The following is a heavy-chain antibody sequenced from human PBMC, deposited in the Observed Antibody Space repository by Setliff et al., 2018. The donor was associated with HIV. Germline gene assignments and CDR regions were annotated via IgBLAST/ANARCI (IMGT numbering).Heavy chain of an antibody. CDR1: GGPMTTHF. J-gene: IGHJ1*01. Sequence: SETLSLTCTVSGGPMTTHFWSWIRQPPGKGLEWIGSVYHSGSTNYNPSLKSRVTISLDTSENQFSLNLNSVTAADTAVYYCARDISEGFFLERASEHWSQGTLVT. D-gene: IGHD3-3*01. V-gene: IGHV4-59*11. CDR3: ARDISEGFFLERASEH. CDR2: VYHSGST.